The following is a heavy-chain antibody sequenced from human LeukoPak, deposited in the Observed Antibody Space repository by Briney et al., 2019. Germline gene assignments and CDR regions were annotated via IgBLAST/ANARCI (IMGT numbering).Heavy chain of an antibody. CDR2: IYSGGGT. Sequence: GGSLRLSCAASGFTVSSNYMSWVRQAPGKGLEWVSVIYSGGGTYYADSVKGRFTISRDNSKNTLYLQMNSLRAEDTAVYYCARGSDYGDYGYFDLWGRGTLVTVSS. J-gene: IGHJ2*01. D-gene: IGHD4-17*01. V-gene: IGHV3-53*01. CDR3: ARGSDYGDYGYFDL. CDR1: GFTVSSNY.